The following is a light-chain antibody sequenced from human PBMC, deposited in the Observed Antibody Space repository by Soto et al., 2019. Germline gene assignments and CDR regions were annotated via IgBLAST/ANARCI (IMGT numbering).Light chain of an antibody. Sequence: QSALTQPASVSGSPGQSITISCTGTSSDVGGYNDVSWYQQHPGKAPKLIIYDVGNRPSGGYNRFSGSKSGNTASLTISGLQAEDESDYYCSSYTSSSTSYVVFGGGTKLTVL. CDR2: DVG. V-gene: IGLV2-14*01. CDR3: SSYTSSSTSYVV. CDR1: SSDVGGYND. J-gene: IGLJ2*01.